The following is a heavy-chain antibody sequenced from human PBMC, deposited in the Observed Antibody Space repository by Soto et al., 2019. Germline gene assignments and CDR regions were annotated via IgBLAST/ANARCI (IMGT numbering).Heavy chain of an antibody. V-gene: IGHV1-69*01. D-gene: IGHD2-15*01. CDR1: GGTFSSYA. CDR2: IIPIFGTA. J-gene: IGHJ6*02. Sequence: QVQLVQSGAEVKKPGSSVKVSCKASGGTFSSYAISWVRQAPGQGLEWMGGIIPIFGTANNAQKFQGRVTITADESTSTAYLELSSLRSEDTAVYYCARERGSGGINYYYYGMDVWGQGTTVTVSS. CDR3: ARERGSGGINYYYYGMDV.